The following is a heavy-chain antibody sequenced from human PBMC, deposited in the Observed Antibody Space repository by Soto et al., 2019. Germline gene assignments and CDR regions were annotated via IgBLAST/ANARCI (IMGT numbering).Heavy chain of an antibody. Sequence: GESLKISCKGSGYSFTTFRIAWVRQMPGKGLEWMGIIHPGDSDTRYSPSFQGQVTMSVDRSINTAYMQWSSLKASDTAMYYCASKRLPVAPNDVWGQGTLVTVSS. D-gene: IGHD6-19*01. CDR2: IHPGDSDT. V-gene: IGHV5-51*01. CDR3: ASKRLPVAPNDV. CDR1: GYSFTTFR. J-gene: IGHJ4*02.